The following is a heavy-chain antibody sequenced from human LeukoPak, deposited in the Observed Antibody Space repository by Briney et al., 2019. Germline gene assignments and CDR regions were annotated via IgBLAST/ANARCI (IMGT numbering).Heavy chain of an antibody. V-gene: IGHV3-23*01. D-gene: IGHD2-2*01. CDR2: ISGSGAST. J-gene: IGHJ4*02. CDR3: AKQRSEVPVAAANY. CDR1: GFTFSSYA. Sequence: GGSLRLSCATSGFTFSSYAMSWVRQAPGKGLVWVSGISGSGASTYYEDSVKGRFTISRDNSKNTLYLQMNSLRVEDTAVYYCAKQRSEVPVAAANYWGQGSLVTVSS.